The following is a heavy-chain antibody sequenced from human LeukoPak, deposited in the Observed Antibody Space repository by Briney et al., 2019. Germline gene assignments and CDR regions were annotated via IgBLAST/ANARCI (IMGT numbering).Heavy chain of an antibody. CDR2: IYHSGST. J-gene: IGHJ5*02. CDR1: GGSISSGGYS. V-gene: IGHV4-30-2*01. D-gene: IGHD3-10*01. Sequence: PSETLSLTCAVSGGSISSGGYSWSWIRQPPGKGLEWIGYIYHSGSTYYNPSLKSRVTISVDRSKNQFSLKLSSVTAADTAVYYCARECSVRGVPGDWFDPWGQGTLVTVSS. CDR3: ARECSVRGVPGDWFDP.